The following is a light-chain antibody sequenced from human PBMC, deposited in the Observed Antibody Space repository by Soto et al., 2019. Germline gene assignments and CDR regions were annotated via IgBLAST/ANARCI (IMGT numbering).Light chain of an antibody. CDR2: EVS. V-gene: IGLV2-23*02. CDR1: SSDVGTYNL. J-gene: IGLJ2*01. CDR3: CSYAGSTTFVL. Sequence: QSVLTQPASVSGSPGQSITISCTGASSDVGTYNLVSWYRQYPGKAPQLLIYEVSKLASGVSNRFSGSKSGNTASLTISGLQAEEEADYFCCSYAGSTTFVLFGGGTKLTVL.